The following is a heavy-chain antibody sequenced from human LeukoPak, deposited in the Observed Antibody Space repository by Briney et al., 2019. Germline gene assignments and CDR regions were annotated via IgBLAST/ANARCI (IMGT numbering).Heavy chain of an antibody. V-gene: IGHV1-2*02. CDR1: GYTFTGYY. CDR2: INPNSGGT. Sequence: ASVKVSCKASGYTFTGYYIHWVRQAPGQGLEWMGWINPNSGGTNYAQKFQGRVTMTRDTSISTAYMELSRLRSDDTAVYYCATPGIVGAEWEYWGQGTLVTVSS. J-gene: IGHJ4*02. D-gene: IGHD1-26*01. CDR3: ATPGIVGAEWEY.